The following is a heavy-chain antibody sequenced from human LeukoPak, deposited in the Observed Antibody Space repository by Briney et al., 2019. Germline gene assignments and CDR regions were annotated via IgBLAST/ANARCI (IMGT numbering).Heavy chain of an antibody. CDR2: ISHSGSP. Sequence: SETLSLTCTVSGYSISSGHYWGWIRQPPGKGLEWIGSISHSGSPYYNPSLKSRVTISVHTSKNQFSLKLSSVTAADTAVYYCARDPVVPATSMQFDWYFDLWGRGTLVTVSS. CDR3: ARDPVVPATSMQFDWYFDL. J-gene: IGHJ2*01. CDR1: GYSISSGHY. D-gene: IGHD2-15*01. V-gene: IGHV4-38-2*02.